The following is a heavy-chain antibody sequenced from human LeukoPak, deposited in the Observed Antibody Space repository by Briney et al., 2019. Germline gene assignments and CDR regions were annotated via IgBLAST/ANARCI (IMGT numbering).Heavy chain of an antibody. V-gene: IGHV3-30*18. J-gene: IGHJ4*02. CDR3: AKVQYYYDSSVDY. Sequence: GGSLRLSCAASGFTFSSYSMHWVRQAPGKGLEWVAVISYDGSNKYYADSVKGRFTISRDNSKNTLYLQMNSLRAEDTAVYYCAKVQYYYDSSVDYWGQGTLVTVSS. D-gene: IGHD3-22*01. CDR1: GFTFSSYS. CDR2: ISYDGSNK.